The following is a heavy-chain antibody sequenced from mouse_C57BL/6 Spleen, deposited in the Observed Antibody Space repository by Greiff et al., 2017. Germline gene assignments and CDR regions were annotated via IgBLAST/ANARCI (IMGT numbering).Heavy chain of an antibody. CDR3: ARQGIQERGFAY. V-gene: IGHV1-81*01. D-gene: IGHD3-3*01. Sequence: QVQLKQSGAELARPGASVKLSCKASGYTFTSYGISWVKQRTGQGLEWIGEIYPRSGNTYYNEKFKGKATLTADKSSSTAYMELRSLTSEDSAVYFCARQGIQERGFAYWGQGTLVTVSA. J-gene: IGHJ3*01. CDR2: IYPRSGNT. CDR1: GYTFTSYG.